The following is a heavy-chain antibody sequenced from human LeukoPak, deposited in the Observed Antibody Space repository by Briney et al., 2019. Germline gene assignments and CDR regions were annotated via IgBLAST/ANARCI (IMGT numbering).Heavy chain of an antibody. CDR3: AKPYYYDSSGYSLVDAFDI. Sequence: GGSLRLSCAVSGFRVSDYYMSWVRQAPGKGLEWVGLIRDSGEAFYADSVKGRFTISRDNSKNTLYLQMNSLRAEDTAVYYCAKPYYYDSSGYSLVDAFDIWGQGTMVTVSS. D-gene: IGHD3-22*01. V-gene: IGHV3-53*01. J-gene: IGHJ3*02. CDR2: IRDSGEA. CDR1: GFRVSDYY.